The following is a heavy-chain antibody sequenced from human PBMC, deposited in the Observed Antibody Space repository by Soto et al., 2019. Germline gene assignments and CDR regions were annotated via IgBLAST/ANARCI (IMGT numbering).Heavy chain of an antibody. J-gene: IGHJ3*02. CDR1: GFTFSSYW. D-gene: IGHD3-10*01. CDR2: IKQDGSEK. CDR3: ASITMVRGASLTDAFDI. V-gene: IGHV3-7*01. Sequence: EVQLVESGGGLVQPGGSLRLSCAASGFTFSSYWMSWVRQAPGKGLEWVANIKQDGSEKYYVDSVKGRFTISRDNAKNSLYLQTNSLRAEDTAVYYCASITMVRGASLTDAFDIWGQETMVTVSS.